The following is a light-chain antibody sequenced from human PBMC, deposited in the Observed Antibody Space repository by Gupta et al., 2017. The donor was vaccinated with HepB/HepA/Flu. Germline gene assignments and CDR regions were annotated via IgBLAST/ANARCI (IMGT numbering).Light chain of an antibody. CDR3: AAWDSSLSAFV. V-gene: IGLV10-54*04. CDR1: SNNVGNQG. Sequence: AGLTQPPSVSKGLRQTATLTCTGNSNNVGNQGAAWLQQHQGHPPKLLSYNKNNRPSGISERFSASRSGNTASPTITGLQPEDEADYYCAAWDSSLSAFVFGGGTKLTVL. J-gene: IGLJ2*01. CDR2: NKN.